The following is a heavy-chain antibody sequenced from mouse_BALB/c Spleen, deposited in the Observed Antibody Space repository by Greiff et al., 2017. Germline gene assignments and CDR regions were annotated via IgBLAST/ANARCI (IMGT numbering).Heavy chain of an antibody. J-gene: IGHJ4*01. V-gene: IGHV1S137*01. CDR1: GYTFTDYA. Sequence: VKLMESGAELVRPGVSVKISCKGSGYTFTDYAMHWVKQSHAKSLEWIGVISTYYGDASYNQKFKGKATMTVDKSSSTAYMELARLTSEDSAIYYCARSTGTRDYYAMDYWGQGTSVTVSS. CDR3: ARSTGTRDYYAMDY. D-gene: IGHD4-1*02. CDR2: ISTYYGDA.